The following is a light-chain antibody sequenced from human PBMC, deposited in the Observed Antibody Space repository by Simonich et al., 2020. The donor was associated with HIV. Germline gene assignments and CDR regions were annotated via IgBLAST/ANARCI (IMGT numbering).Light chain of an antibody. CDR3: QQYYSTPYT. J-gene: IGKJ2*01. V-gene: IGKV1-NL1*01. Sequence: DIQMTQSPSTLSASVGDRVTITCRASQSIVTWLAWYQQKPGKAPKLLIYAASRLESGVPSRFSGSGSGTDYTLTISSLQPEDFATYYCQQYYSTPYTFGQGTKLEIK. CDR1: QSIVTW. CDR2: AAS.